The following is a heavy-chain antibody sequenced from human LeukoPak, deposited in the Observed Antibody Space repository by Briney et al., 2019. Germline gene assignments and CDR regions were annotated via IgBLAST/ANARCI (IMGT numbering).Heavy chain of an antibody. D-gene: IGHD3-22*01. CDR3: ARSDYYDSSGYYYGY. CDR1: GFTFSNYW. J-gene: IGHJ4*02. Sequence: GGSLRLSCAASGFTFSNYWMHWVRQAPGKGLVWVSRINTDGSTTTYADSVKGRFTISRDNAENTLFLQVNSLRAEDTAVYYCARSDYYDSSGYYYGYWGQGTLVTVSS. V-gene: IGHV3-74*01. CDR2: INTDGSTT.